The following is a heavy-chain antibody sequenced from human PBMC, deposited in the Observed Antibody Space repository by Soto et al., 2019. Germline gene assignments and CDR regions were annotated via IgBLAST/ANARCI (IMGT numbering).Heavy chain of an antibody. V-gene: IGHV1-69*13. CDR2: IIPIFGTA. CDR1: GGTFSSYA. J-gene: IGHJ5*02. Sequence: SVKVSCKASGGTFSSYAISWVRQAPGQGLEWMGGIIPIFGTANYAQKFQGRVTITADESTSTAYVELSSLRSEDTAVYYCARDAPSTYYDILIGYSDPGNWFDPWGQGTLVTVSS. D-gene: IGHD3-9*01. CDR3: ARDAPSTYYDILIGYSDPGNWFDP.